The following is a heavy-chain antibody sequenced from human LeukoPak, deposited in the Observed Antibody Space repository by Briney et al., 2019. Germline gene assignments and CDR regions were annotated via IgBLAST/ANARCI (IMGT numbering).Heavy chain of an antibody. V-gene: IGHV1-18*01. CDR2: ISGYNGNT. CDR3: ASIVPADTGTRKGLFGGLGWFDP. J-gene: IGHJ5*02. CDR1: GYTFVNNG. Sequence: ASVKVSCKTSGYTFVNNGLTWLRQAPGQGLEWMGWISGYNGNTNYAQKLQGRVTMTTDTSTSTAYMELRSLRSDDTAVYYCASIVPADTGTRKGLFGGLGWFDPWGQGTLVSVSS. D-gene: IGHD2-2*01.